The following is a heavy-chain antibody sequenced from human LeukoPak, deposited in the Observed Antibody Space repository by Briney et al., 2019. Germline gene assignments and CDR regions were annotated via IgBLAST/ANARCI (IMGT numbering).Heavy chain of an antibody. CDR3: ARSPYSSSARKYYYDY. CDR1: GGSISSDY. CDR2: IYYSGST. V-gene: IGHV4-59*01. D-gene: IGHD6-6*01. Sequence: SETLSLTCTVSGGSISSDYWSWIRQPPGKGLEWIGYIYYSGSTNYNPSLKSRVTISVDTSKNQFSLKLSSVTAADTAVYHCARSPYSSSARKYYYDYWGQGTLVTVSS. J-gene: IGHJ4*02.